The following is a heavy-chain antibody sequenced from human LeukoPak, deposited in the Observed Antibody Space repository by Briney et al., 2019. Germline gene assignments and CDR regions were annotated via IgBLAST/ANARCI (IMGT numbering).Heavy chain of an antibody. D-gene: IGHD6-13*01. V-gene: IGHV3-48*04. CDR1: GFTFSSYS. CDR3: AKAPVPWNSSSSLKNWFDP. Sequence: GGSLRLSCAASGFTFSSYSMNWVRQAPGKGLEWVSYISSSSSTIYYADSVKGRFTISRDNAKNSLYLQMNSLRAEDTAVYYCAKAPVPWNSSSSLKNWFDPWGQGTLVTVSS. J-gene: IGHJ5*02. CDR2: ISSSSSTI.